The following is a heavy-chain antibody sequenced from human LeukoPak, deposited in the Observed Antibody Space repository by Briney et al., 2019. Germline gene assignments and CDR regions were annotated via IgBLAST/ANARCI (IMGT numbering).Heavy chain of an antibody. V-gene: IGHV3-23*01. Sequence: GGSLRLSCAASGFTFSSYAMSWVRQAPGKGLEWVSAISGSGGSTYYADSVKGRFTISRDNSKNTLYLQMNSLRAEDTAVYYCAKVLDGLLLWFGEGFDYWGQGALVTVSS. D-gene: IGHD3-10*01. CDR3: AKVLDGLLLWFGEGFDY. CDR2: ISGSGGST. J-gene: IGHJ4*02. CDR1: GFTFSSYA.